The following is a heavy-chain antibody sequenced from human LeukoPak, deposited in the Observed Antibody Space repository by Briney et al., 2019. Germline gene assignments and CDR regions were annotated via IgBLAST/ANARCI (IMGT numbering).Heavy chain of an antibody. CDR3: AKDVPDTALVWDY. V-gene: IGHV3-23*01. Sequence: PGGSLRLSCAASGFTFTTCAMNWVRQGPGKGLEWVSGISGSGGNTYYADSVKGRFTISRDNSKNTVYLQMNSLRAEDTAVYYCAKDVPDTALVWDYWGRGTLVTVSS. D-gene: IGHD5-18*01. CDR1: GFTFTTCA. CDR2: ISGSGGNT. J-gene: IGHJ4*02.